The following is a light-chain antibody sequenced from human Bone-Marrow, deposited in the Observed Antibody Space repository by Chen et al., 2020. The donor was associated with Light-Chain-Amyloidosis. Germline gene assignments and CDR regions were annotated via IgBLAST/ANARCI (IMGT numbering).Light chain of an antibody. J-gene: IGLJ1*01. Sequence: QSVLTQPPSASGTPGQRVTISCSGASSNIGINYVYWYQHFPGAAPNLLIHHNKKRPSGVHDRWSASNSGTSASLAIRGLRSEEEADDDCAAWDGSRSGYVFGAGTKVIVL. V-gene: IGLV1-47*01. CDR3: AAWDGSRSGYV. CDR2: HNK. CDR1: SSNIGINY.